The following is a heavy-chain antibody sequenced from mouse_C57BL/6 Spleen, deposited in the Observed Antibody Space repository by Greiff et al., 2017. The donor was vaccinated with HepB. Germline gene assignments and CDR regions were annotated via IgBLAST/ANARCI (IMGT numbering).Heavy chain of an antibody. Sequence: VQLQQSGPELVKPGASVKIPCKASGYTFTDYNMDWVKQSHGKSLEWIGDINPNNGGTIYNQKFKGKATLTVDKSSSTAYMELRSLTSEDTAVYYCAREGDYYYGSSYWYFDVWGTGTTVTVSS. J-gene: IGHJ1*03. CDR3: AREGDYYYGSSYWYFDV. V-gene: IGHV1-18*01. CDR2: INPNNGGT. CDR1: GYTFTDYN. D-gene: IGHD1-1*01.